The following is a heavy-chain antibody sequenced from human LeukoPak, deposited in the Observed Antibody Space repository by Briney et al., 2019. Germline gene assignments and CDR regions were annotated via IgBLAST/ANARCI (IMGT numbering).Heavy chain of an antibody. CDR1: GFTFSRHS. V-gene: IGHV3-21*01. CDR3: ARDGSNNYFDY. Sequence: GGSLRLSVTAFGFTFSRHSMNWVRQAPGKGLGGVSSIGSSPAHIYYADAVKGRFTISRDNAKNSLYLHMSSLRAEDTAVYSCARDGSNNYFDYWGRGSLVTVSS. D-gene: IGHD6-13*01. J-gene: IGHJ4*02. CDR2: IGSSPAHI.